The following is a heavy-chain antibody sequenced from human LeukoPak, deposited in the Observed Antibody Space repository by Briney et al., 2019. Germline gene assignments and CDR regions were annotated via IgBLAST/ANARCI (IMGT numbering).Heavy chain of an antibody. D-gene: IGHD6-13*01. CDR1: GFTFSSYW. V-gene: IGHV3-7*01. CDR2: IKQDGSEK. J-gene: IGHJ4*02. CDR3: ARVRRGYSSSWYDY. Sequence: GGSLRLSCAASGFTFSSYWMSWVRQAPGKGLEWVANIKQDGSEKYYVDSVKGRFTISRDNAKNSLHLQMNSLRAEDTAVYYCARVRRGYSSSWYDYWGQGTLVTVSS.